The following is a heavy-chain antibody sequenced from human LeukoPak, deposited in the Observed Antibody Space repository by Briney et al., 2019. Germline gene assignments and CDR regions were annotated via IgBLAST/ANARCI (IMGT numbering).Heavy chain of an antibody. V-gene: IGHV4-59*08. Sequence: SETLSLTCTVSGGSISSYYWSWIRQPPGKGLEWIGNIYYSGSTNYNPSLKSRVTISVDTSKNQFSLKVRSVTAADTAVYYCARGDLKSDWFDPWGQGTLVTVSS. CDR1: GGSISSYY. J-gene: IGHJ5*02. CDR3: ARGDLKSDWFDP. CDR2: IYYSGST. D-gene: IGHD3-10*01.